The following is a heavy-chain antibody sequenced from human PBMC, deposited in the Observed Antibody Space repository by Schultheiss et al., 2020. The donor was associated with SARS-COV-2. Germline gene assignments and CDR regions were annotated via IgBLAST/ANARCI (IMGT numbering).Heavy chain of an antibody. J-gene: IGHJ5*02. CDR2: IYYSGST. V-gene: IGHV4-59*01. D-gene: IGHD6-13*01. CDR1: GGSISSYY. Sequence: SETLSLTCTVSGGSISSYYWSWIRQPPGKGLEWIGYIYYSGSTNYNPSLKSRVTISVDTSKNQFSLKLSSVTAADTAVYYCARGDYSSSWYGEFDPWGQGTLVTVSS. CDR3: ARGDYSSSWYGEFDP.